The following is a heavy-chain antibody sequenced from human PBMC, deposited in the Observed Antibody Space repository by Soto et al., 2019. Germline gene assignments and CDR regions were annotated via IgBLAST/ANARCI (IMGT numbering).Heavy chain of an antibody. V-gene: IGHV4-39*07. CDR3: ARLHYYDSSGYYEDAFDI. CDR1: GGSISSSDYY. J-gene: IGHJ3*02. CDR2: IYYSGSA. D-gene: IGHD3-22*01. Sequence: SETLSLTCTVSGGSISSSDYYWGWLRQPPGKGLEWIGNIYYSGSASYNPSLKSRVTISVDRSKNQFSLKLSSVTAADTAVYYCARLHYYDSSGYYEDAFDIWGQGTMVTVSS.